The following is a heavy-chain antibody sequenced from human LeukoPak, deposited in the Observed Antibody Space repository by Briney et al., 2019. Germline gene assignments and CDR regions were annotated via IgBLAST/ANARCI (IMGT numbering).Heavy chain of an antibody. J-gene: IGHJ4*02. V-gene: IGHV3-21*01. CDR3: ARLPRRLWFGEFGGCYFDY. D-gene: IGHD3-10*01. Sequence: PGGSLRLSCAASGFTFSSYNMNWVRQAPGKGPEWVSSITSGSSYIYYADSVKGRFTISRDNAKNSLYLQMNSLRAEDTAVYYCARLPRRLWFGEFGGCYFDYWGQGTLVTVSS. CDR1: GFTFSSYN. CDR2: ITSGSSYI.